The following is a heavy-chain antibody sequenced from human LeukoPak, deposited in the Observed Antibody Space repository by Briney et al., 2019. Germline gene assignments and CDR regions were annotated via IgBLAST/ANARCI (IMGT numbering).Heavy chain of an antibody. V-gene: IGHV1-69*05. D-gene: IGHD6-13*01. CDR2: IIPIFGTA. CDR1: GGTFSSYA. J-gene: IGHJ4*02. CDR3: ARGPRAAADDY. Sequence: GASVKVSCKASGGTFSSYAISWVRQAPRQGLEWMGGIIPIFGTANYAQKFQGRVTITRDTSASTAYMELTSLTSEDTGIYYCARGPRAAADDYWGQGTLVTVSS.